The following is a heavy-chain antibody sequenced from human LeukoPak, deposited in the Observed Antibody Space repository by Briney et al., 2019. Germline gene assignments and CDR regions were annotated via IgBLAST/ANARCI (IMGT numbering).Heavy chain of an antibody. CDR3: ARDSRYYYDSSGYYFGY. Sequence: PGGSLRLSCAASGFTFSSYWMHWVRQVPGKGLVWVSRINSDGSSTSYADSVKGRFTISRDNAKNTLYLQMNSLRAEDTAVYYCARDSRYYYDSSGYYFGYWGQGTLVTVSS. CDR1: GFTFSSYW. D-gene: IGHD3-22*01. V-gene: IGHV3-74*01. J-gene: IGHJ4*02. CDR2: INSDGSST.